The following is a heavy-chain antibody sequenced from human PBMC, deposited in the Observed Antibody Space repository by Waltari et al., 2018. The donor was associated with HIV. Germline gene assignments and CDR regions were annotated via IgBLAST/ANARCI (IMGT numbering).Heavy chain of an antibody. D-gene: IGHD6-19*01. V-gene: IGHV3-15*01. Sequence: EVQLVESVGGLVKPGGSLRLSCAASGFTFSNAWMSWVRQAPGKGLEWVGRIKSKTDGGTTDYAAPVKGRFTISRDDSKNTLYLQMNSLKTEDTAVYYCTTDSSGWYFVDYWGQGTLVTVSS. CDR2: IKSKTDGGTT. CDR3: TTDSSGWYFVDY. J-gene: IGHJ4*02. CDR1: GFTFSNAW.